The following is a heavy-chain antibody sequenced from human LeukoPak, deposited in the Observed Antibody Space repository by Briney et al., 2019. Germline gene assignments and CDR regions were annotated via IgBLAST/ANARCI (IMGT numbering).Heavy chain of an antibody. J-gene: IGHJ4*02. V-gene: IGHV4-39*07. CDR3: ARVTFSSSWYRHDY. CDR2: IYYSGST. Sequence: SETLSLTCTVTGGSISSSSYYWGWIRQPPGKGLEWIGSIYYSGSTYYNPSLKSRVTISVDTSKNQFSLKLSSVTAADTAVYYCARVTFSSSWYRHDYWGQGTLSPSPQ. CDR1: GGSISSSSYY. D-gene: IGHD6-13*01.